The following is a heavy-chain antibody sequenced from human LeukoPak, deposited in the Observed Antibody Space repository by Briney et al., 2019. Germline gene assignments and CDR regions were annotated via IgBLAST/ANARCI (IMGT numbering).Heavy chain of an antibody. J-gene: IGHJ3*02. CDR2: INHSGST. D-gene: IGHD6-19*01. CDR1: SYSISSGYY. Sequence: PSETLSLTCTVSSYSISSGYYWGWIRPPPGKGLEWIGEINHSGSTNYNPSLKSRVTISVDTSKNQFSLKLSSVTAADTAMYYCARGDSSGWYGNAFDIWGQGTMVTVSS. V-gene: IGHV4-38-2*02. CDR3: ARGDSSGWYGNAFDI.